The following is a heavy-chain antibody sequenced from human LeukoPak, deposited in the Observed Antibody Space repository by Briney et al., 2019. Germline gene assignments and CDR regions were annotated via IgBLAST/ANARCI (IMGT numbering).Heavy chain of an antibody. CDR2: IYYSGST. D-gene: IGHD6-19*01. Sequence: SETLSLTCTVSGGSTSSYYWSWIRQPPGKGLEWTGYIYYSGSTNYNPSLKSRVTISVDTSKNQFSLKLSSVTAADTAIYYCARAVSGRFDYWGQGTLVTVSS. CDR3: ARAVSGRFDY. CDR1: GGSTSSYY. V-gene: IGHV4-59*08. J-gene: IGHJ4*02.